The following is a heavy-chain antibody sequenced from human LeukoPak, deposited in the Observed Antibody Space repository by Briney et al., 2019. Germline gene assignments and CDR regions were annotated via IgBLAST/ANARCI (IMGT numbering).Heavy chain of an antibody. CDR2: INHSGST. V-gene: IGHV4-34*01. Sequence: SETLSLTCAVYGGSLSDYYWNWIRQPPGKGLEWIGEINHSGSTNYNPSLKSRVTISVDTSKNQFSLKLSSVTAADTAVYYCASQNIVVVPAAIISWFDPWGQGTLVTVSS. CDR3: ASQNIVVVPAAIISWFDP. J-gene: IGHJ5*02. CDR1: GGSLSDYY. D-gene: IGHD2-2*01.